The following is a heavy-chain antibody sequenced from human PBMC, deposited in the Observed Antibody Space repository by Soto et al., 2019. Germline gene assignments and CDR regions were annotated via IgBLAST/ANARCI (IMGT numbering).Heavy chain of an antibody. J-gene: IGHJ6*02. CDR2: IIPIFGTA. D-gene: IGHD6-13*01. CDR3: AAAGTEGDYYYGMDV. CDR1: GGTFSSYA. Sequence: ASVKVSCKASGGTFSSYAISWVRQAPGQGLEWMGGIIPIFGTANYAQKFQGRVTITAGKSTSTAYMELSSLRSEDTAVYYCAAAGTEGDYYYGMDVWGQGTTVTVSS. V-gene: IGHV1-69*06.